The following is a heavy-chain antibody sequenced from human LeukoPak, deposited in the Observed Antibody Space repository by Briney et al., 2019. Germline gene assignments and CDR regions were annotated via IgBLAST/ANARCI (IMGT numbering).Heavy chain of an antibody. J-gene: IGHJ4*02. V-gene: IGHV3-74*03. CDR3: ARDIYYFDS. Sequence: GGSLRLSCAPSGFTFSSYWMHWVRQAPGKGLVWVSRINRDGSSTTHADSVKGRFTLSRYNAKNMIYLQMNSLTAEDTAVYYCARDIYYFDSWGQGTLVTVSS. CDR2: INRDGSST. CDR1: GFTFSSYW.